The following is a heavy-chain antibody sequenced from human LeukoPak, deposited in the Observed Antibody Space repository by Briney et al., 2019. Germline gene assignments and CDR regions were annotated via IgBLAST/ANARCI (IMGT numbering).Heavy chain of an antibody. CDR3: AKSRVTFGNYFDY. CDR2: ISSGSSYI. V-gene: IGHV3-21*04. J-gene: IGHJ4*02. Sequence: GGSLRLSCAASGFTFRKYNMNWVRQAPGKGLEWVSAISSGSSYIYYADSVKGRFTISRDNAKNSLYLQMNSLRAEDTAVYYCAKSRVTFGNYFDYWGQGTLVTVSS. D-gene: IGHD3-16*01. CDR1: GFTFRKYN.